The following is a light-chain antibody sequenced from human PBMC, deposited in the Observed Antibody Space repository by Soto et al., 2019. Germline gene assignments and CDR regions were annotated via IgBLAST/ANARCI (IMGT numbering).Light chain of an antibody. Sequence: EIVLTQSPATLSLSPGERSSLCCRASQSVRSNLAWYPQTPGQAPRLLIYGASTRETGIRARFSCSGAGPECTRPISSLQPEDVSVDYCHQYDNWTKTFGQGTRLEIK. CDR2: GAS. CDR1: QSVRSN. V-gene: IGKV3-15*01. CDR3: HQYDNWTKT. J-gene: IGKJ5*01.